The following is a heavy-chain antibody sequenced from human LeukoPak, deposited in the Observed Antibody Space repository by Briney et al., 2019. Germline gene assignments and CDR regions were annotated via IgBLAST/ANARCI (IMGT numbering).Heavy chain of an antibody. V-gene: IGHV3-20*04. D-gene: IGHD6-13*01. CDR3: ARDRAAAGPEGYLDF. CDR1: GFTFYDYG. J-gene: IGHJ4*02. Sequence: GGSLRLSCAASGFTFYDYGMSWVRHAPGEGLEWGSGINWNGGSTVYADSVKGRFTISRDKAKNSLYLHMNSLRAEDTALYYCARDRAAAGPEGYLDFWGQGTLVTVSS. CDR2: INWNGGST.